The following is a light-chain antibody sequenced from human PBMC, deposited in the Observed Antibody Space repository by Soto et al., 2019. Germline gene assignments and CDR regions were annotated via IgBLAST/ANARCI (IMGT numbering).Light chain of an antibody. J-gene: IGKJ4*01. CDR1: QSVSSSY. CDR3: QPYGSSPLLT. V-gene: IGKV3-20*01. Sequence: EIVLTQSPGTLSLSPGERATLSCRASQSVSSSYLAWYQQKPGQAPRLLIYGASSRATGIPDRFSGSGSGTDFTLTISRLEPEDVAVYYCQPYGSSPLLTFGGGTKVEIK. CDR2: GAS.